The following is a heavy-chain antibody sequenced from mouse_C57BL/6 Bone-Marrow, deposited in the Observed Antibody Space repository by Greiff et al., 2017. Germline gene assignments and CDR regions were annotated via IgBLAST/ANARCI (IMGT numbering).Heavy chain of an antibody. CDR1: GYTFTSYG. D-gene: IGHD2-5*01. CDR2: IYPRSGNT. Sequence: VKLVESGAELARPGASVKLSCKASGYTFTSYGISWVKQRTGQGLEWIGEIYPRSGNTYYNEKFKGKATLTADKSSSTAYMELRSLTSEDSAVYFCARWDYSKGAYWGQGTRVTVSA. CDR3: ARWDYSKGAY. V-gene: IGHV1-81*01. J-gene: IGHJ3*01.